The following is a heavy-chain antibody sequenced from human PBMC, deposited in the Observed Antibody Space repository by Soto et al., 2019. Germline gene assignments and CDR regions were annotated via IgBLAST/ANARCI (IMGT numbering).Heavy chain of an antibody. CDR2: LSSTTNYI. CDR1: GFTFTRYS. Sequence: EVQLVESGGGLVKPGGSLRLSCAASGFTFTRYSMNWVRQAPGKGLEWVSSLSSTTNYIYYGDSMNVRFTISRDNAKKSMYLEMNSPRAEDTAVYYCARESEDLTSNFDYWGQGTLVTVSS. CDR3: ARESEDLTSNFDY. J-gene: IGHJ4*02. V-gene: IGHV3-21*01.